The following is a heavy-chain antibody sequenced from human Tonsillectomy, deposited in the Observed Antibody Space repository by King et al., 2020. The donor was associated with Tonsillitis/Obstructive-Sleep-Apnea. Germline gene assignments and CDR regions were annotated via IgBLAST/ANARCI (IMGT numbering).Heavy chain of an antibody. Sequence: VQLVESGGGLVQPGRSLRLSCAASGFTFDDYAMHWVRQAPGKGLEWVSGISWNSGSIGYADSVKGRFTISRANAKNSPYLQMNSLRAEDTALYYYAKGTHCSSTSCYPYYYYYYMDVWGKGTTVTVSS. CDR3: AKGTHCSSTSCYPYYYYYYMDV. V-gene: IGHV3-9*01. CDR2: ISWNSGSI. J-gene: IGHJ6*03. D-gene: IGHD2-2*01. CDR1: GFTFDDYA.